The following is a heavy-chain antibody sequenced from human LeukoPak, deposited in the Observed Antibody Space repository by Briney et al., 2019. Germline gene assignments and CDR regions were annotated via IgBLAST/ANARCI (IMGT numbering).Heavy chain of an antibody. Sequence: ASVKVSCKASGYTFTGYYMHWVRQAPGQGLEWMGWINPNSGGTNYAQKFQGRVTMTRDTSISTAYMELSRLRSDDTAVYYCARGEFLEWLLSGDAFDIWGQGTMVTVSS. CDR1: GYTFTGYY. D-gene: IGHD3-3*01. J-gene: IGHJ3*02. CDR3: ARGEFLEWLLSGDAFDI. V-gene: IGHV1-2*02. CDR2: INPNSGGT.